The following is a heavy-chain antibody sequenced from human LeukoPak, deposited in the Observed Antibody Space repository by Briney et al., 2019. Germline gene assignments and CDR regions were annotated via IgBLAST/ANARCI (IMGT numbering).Heavy chain of an antibody. CDR3: ARGPNDILTGYYRTFFDY. CDR1: GGSISSGGYS. CDR2: IYHSGAT. Sequence: YQTLSVTCVVSGGSISSGGYSWSWIRQPPGRGLEFIGYIYHSGATYYNPSLKSRVTISVDRPKDQFSLKLTSVTAADTAVYYCARGPNDILTGYYRTFFDYWGQGALASVSS. D-gene: IGHD3-9*01. V-gene: IGHV4-30-2*01. J-gene: IGHJ4*02.